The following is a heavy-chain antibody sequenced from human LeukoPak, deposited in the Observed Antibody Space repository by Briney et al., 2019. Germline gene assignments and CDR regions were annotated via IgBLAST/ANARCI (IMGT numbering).Heavy chain of an antibody. CDR1: GFSVSTDY. CDR2: LYSGGNT. V-gene: IGHV3-53*01. J-gene: IGHJ4*02. D-gene: IGHD7-27*01. Sequence: GGSLRLSCAASGFSVSTDYMTWVRQAPGKGLEWVSTLYSGGNTYYADSVKGRFTISRDNSKNTLYLEMSSLRAEDTAVYSCARGWGSFENWGQGTLVAVSS. CDR3: ARGWGSFEN.